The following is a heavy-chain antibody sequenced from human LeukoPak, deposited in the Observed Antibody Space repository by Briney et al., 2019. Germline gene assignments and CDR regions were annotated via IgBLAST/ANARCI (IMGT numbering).Heavy chain of an antibody. Sequence: SETLSLTCTVSGGSISSYYWSWIRQPAWKGLEWIGRIYTSGSTNYNPSLKSRVTMSVDTSKNQFSLKLSSVTAADTAVYYCARRGSSSWYRKGWFDPWGQGTLVTVSS. CDR3: ARRGSSSWYRKGWFDP. V-gene: IGHV4-4*07. D-gene: IGHD6-13*01. CDR2: IYTSGST. CDR1: GGSISSYY. J-gene: IGHJ5*02.